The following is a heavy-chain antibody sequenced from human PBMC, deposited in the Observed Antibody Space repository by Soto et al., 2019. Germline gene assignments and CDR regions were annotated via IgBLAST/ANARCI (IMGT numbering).Heavy chain of an antibody. D-gene: IGHD3-3*01. V-gene: IGHV4-59*01. CDR2: IYYSGST. J-gene: IGHJ5*02. CDR3: AKSGARFWSGYPNWFDP. Sequence: PSETLSLTCTVSGGSISSYYCSWIRQPPGKGLEWIGYIYYSGSTNYNPSLKSRVTISVDTSKNQFSLKLSSVTAADTAVYYCAKSGARFWSGYPNWFDPWGQGTLVTVSS. CDR1: GGSISSYY.